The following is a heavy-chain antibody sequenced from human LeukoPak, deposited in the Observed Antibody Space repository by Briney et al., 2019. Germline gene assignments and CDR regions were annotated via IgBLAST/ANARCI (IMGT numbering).Heavy chain of an antibody. CDR2: ISPYNGNT. CDR1: GYTFSSYA. CDR3: ARAWNTYLARPGYYFDY. V-gene: IGHV1-18*04. J-gene: IGHJ4*02. D-gene: IGHD6-6*01. Sequence: ASVKVSCKASGYTFSSYAISWVRQAPGQGLEWMGWISPYNGNTKYAQKFQGRVTMTTDTSTSTAYMELSSLRSEDTAVYYCARAWNTYLARPGYYFDYWGQGTLVTVSS.